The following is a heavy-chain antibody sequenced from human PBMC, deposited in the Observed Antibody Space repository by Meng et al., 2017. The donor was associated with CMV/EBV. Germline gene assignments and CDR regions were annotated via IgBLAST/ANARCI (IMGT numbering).Heavy chain of an antibody. CDR3: ARRYSGYDVLWFDP. D-gene: IGHD5-12*01. V-gene: IGHV5-51*01. J-gene: IGHJ5*02. CDR1: GYSFTSYG. CDR2: IYPGDSDT. Sequence: SGYSFTSYGIGWVRQMPGKGLEWMGIIYPGDSDTRYSPSFQGQVTISADKSISTAYLQWSSLKASDTAMYYCARRYSGYDVLWFDPWGQGTLVTVSS.